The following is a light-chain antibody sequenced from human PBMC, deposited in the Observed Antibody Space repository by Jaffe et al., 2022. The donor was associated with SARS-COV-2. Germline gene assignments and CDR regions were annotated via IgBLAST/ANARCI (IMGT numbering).Light chain of an antibody. J-gene: IGKJ2*01. CDR3: QQYHTTPYT. V-gene: IGKV4-1*01. CDR2: WAS. CDR1: QSVLYSSNNKNY. Sequence: DIVMTQSPDSLAVSLGERATINCKSSQSVLYSSNNKNYLAWYQQKPGQPPKLLIYWASTRESGVPDRFSGGGSATDFTLTISSLQAEDVAVYYCQQYHTTPYTFGQGTKLEIK.